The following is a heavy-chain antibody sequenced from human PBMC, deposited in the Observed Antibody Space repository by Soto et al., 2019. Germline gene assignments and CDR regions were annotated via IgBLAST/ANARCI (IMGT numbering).Heavy chain of an antibody. CDR1: GFIFSSYG. V-gene: IGHV3-30*18. D-gene: IGHD6-6*01. CDR3: AKPLASSAPYYYYYGMDV. Sequence: QVQLVESGGGVVQPGRSLRLSCAASGFIFSSYGMHWVRQAPGKGLEWVAVISHDGNNKFYADSVKGRFTFSRDNSKNTLYLQMNSLRAEDTAVYYCAKPLASSAPYYYYYGMDVWGQGTTVTVSS. CDR2: ISHDGNNK. J-gene: IGHJ6*02.